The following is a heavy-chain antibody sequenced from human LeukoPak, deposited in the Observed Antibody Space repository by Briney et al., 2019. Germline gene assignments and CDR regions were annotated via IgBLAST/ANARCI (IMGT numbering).Heavy chain of an antibody. CDR3: ARGGSRTFLDAFDI. CDR1: GYTFSGYY. J-gene: IGHJ3*02. V-gene: IGHV1-2*02. Sequence: RASVKVSCKASGYTFSGYYMHWVRQAPGQGLEWMGWINPNSGGTNYAQKFQGRVTMTRDTSISTAYMELSRLRSDDTAVYYCARGGSRTFLDAFDIWGQGTMVTVSS. CDR2: INPNSGGT. D-gene: IGHD3-10*01.